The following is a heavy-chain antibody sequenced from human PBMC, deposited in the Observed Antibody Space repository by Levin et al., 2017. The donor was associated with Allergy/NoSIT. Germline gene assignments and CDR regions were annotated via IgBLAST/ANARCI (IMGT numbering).Heavy chain of an antibody. J-gene: IGHJ6*03. Sequence: ASVKVSCKASGYTFKNYCISWVRQAPGQGLEWMGWISTHNGNTNYAQSFQGRVTMTTDTSTSTADMELRSLISDDTAVYYCARFVVTPVSYFYTDVWGKGTTVTVSS. CDR1: GYTFKNYC. CDR2: ISTHNGNT. D-gene: IGHD2-2*01. V-gene: IGHV1-18*01. CDR3: ARFVVTPVSYFYTDV.